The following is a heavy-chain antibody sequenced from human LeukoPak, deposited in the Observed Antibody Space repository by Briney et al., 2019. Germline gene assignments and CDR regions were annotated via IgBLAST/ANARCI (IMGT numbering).Heavy chain of an antibody. Sequence: GGSLRLSRAASGFTFSSYSMNWVRQAPGKGLEWVSSISSSSSYIYYADSVKGRFTISRDNAKNSLYLQMDSLRAEDTAVYYCARAIGYSYGFDYWGQGTLVTVSS. J-gene: IGHJ4*02. CDR2: ISSSSSYI. CDR3: ARAIGYSYGFDY. CDR1: GFTFSSYS. V-gene: IGHV3-21*01. D-gene: IGHD5-18*01.